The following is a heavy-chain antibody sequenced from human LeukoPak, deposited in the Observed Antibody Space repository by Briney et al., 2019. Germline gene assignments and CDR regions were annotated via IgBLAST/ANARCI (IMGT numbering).Heavy chain of an antibody. Sequence: GGSLRLSCAASGFTFSSYGMHWVRQAPGKGLEWVAVISYDGSDKYYADSVKGRFTISRDNSKNTLYLQMNSLRAEDTAVYYCARGRRDGYNYHYFDYWGQGTQVTVSS. V-gene: IGHV3-30*03. CDR3: ARGRRDGYNYHYFDY. J-gene: IGHJ4*02. CDR1: GFTFSSYG. CDR2: ISYDGSDK. D-gene: IGHD5-24*01.